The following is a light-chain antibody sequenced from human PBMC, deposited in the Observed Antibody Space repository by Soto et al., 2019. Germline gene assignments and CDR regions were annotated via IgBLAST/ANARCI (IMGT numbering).Light chain of an antibody. J-gene: IGKJ5*01. CDR1: QSRLHSNGYNY. V-gene: IGKV2D-29*02. Sequence: EIVLTQAPVSLPVTPGEPASISCRSSQSRLHSNGYNYLDWYMQKPGQSPQPXIYEVSTRVSGVPDRFSGSGSGTDFTLEISRVENDDVGIYYCMQSTQPPPTFGQGTRLEIK. CDR3: MQSTQPPPT. CDR2: EVS.